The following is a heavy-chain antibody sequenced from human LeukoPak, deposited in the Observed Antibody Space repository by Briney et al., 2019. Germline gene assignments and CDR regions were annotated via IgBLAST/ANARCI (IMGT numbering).Heavy chain of an antibody. Sequence: SETLSLTCAVYGGPFSGYHWTWIRQPPGKGLEWIGEINHSGSTNYNPSLKSRVTISVDTSKNQFSLKLRSVTAADTAVYYCARDTPVTIFGVVIIGGMDVWGQGTTVTVSS. CDR3: ARDTPVTIFGVVIIGGMDV. D-gene: IGHD3-3*01. J-gene: IGHJ6*02. V-gene: IGHV4-34*01. CDR1: GGPFSGYH. CDR2: INHSGST.